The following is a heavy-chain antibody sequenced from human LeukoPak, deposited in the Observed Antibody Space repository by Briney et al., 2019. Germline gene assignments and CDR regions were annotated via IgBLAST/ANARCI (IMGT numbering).Heavy chain of an antibody. Sequence: GGSLRLSCAASGFTFSGYYMNWVRQGPGKGLEGVSYISSSGDAVYYADSVKGRFTIPTDNAKDSLFLQMNSMRDEDTAVYYCARGRPGWNFDYGGQGALVTVSS. CDR1: GFTFSGYY. V-gene: IGHV3-48*02. CDR3: ARGRPGWNFDY. CDR2: ISSSGDAV. D-gene: IGHD6-6*01. J-gene: IGHJ4*02.